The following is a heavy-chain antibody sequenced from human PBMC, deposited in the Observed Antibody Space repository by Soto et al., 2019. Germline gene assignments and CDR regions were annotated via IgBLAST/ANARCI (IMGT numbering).Heavy chain of an antibody. CDR2: INTNTGNP. CDR1: GYTFTSYA. Sequence: QVQLVQSGSELKKPGASVKASCKASGYTFTSYAMNWVRQAPGQGLEWMGWINTNTGNPTYAQGFTGRFVFSLDTSVSTAYLQICSLKAEDTAVYYCAREGKYCSSTSCYFPQYYYYYMDVWGKGTTVTVSS. V-gene: IGHV7-4-1*01. D-gene: IGHD2-2*01. CDR3: AREGKYCSSTSCYFPQYYYYYMDV. J-gene: IGHJ6*03.